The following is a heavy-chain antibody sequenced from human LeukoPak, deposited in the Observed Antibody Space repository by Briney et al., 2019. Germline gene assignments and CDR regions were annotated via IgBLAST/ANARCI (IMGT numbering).Heavy chain of an antibody. CDR3: ARAPGIAVTGRTDAFDI. CDR2: IIPIFGTA. V-gene: IGHV1-69*13. J-gene: IGHJ3*02. D-gene: IGHD6-19*01. Sequence: GASVKVSCKASGGTFSSYAISWVRQAPGQGLEWMGGIIPIFGTANYAQKFQGRVTITADESTSTAYMELSSLRSEDTAVYYCARAPGIAVTGRTDAFDIWGQGTMVTVSS. CDR1: GGTFSSYA.